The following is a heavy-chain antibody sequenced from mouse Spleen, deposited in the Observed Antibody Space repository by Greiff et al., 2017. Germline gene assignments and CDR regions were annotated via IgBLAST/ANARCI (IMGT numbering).Heavy chain of an antibody. D-gene: IGHD1-1*01. CDR2: INPNNGGT. J-gene: IGHJ2*01. CDR3: ASGGITTVVADY. V-gene: IGHV1-26*01. CDR1: GYTFTDYY. Sequence: VQLQQSGPELVKPGASVKISCKASGYTFTDYYMNWVKQSHGKSLEWIGDINPNNGGTSYNQKFKGKATLTVDKSSSTAYMELRSLTSEDSAVYYCASGGITTVVADYWGQGTTLTVSS.